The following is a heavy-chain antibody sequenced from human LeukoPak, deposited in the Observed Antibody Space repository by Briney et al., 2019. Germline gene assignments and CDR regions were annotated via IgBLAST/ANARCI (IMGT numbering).Heavy chain of an antibody. CDR2: INWNGGST. V-gene: IGHV3-20*04. D-gene: IGHD5-18*01. Sequence: AGGSLRLSCAASGFTFDDYGMSWVRQAPGKGLEWVSGINWNGGSTGYADSVKGRFTISRDNAKNSLYLQMDSLRAEDTALYYCARGEAYSYGYYYYYYMDVWGKGTTVTVSS. J-gene: IGHJ6*03. CDR3: ARGEAYSYGYYYYYYMDV. CDR1: GFTFDDYG.